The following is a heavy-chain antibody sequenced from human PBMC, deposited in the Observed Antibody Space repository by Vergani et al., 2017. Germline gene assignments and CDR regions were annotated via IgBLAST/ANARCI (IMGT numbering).Heavy chain of an antibody. Sequence: QVQLVESGGGVVQTGRSLRLSCAASGFTFSHSTMHWVRQAPGKGLEWVAVISYDGSNKYYADSVKGRFTISRDNSKNTLYLQMNSLRAEDTAVYYCARADWYYVSDYWGEGTMVTVSS. V-gene: IGHV3-30*04. J-gene: IGHJ3*01. D-gene: IGHD1-7*01. CDR3: ARADWYYVSDY. CDR2: ISYDGSNK. CDR1: GFTFSHST.